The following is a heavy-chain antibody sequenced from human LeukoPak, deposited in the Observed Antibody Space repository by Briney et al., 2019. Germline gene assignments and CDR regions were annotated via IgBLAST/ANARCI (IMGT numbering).Heavy chain of an antibody. J-gene: IGHJ6*02. CDR3: ARFRPRYSGSYYYYYGMDV. CDR1: GGTFSSYA. V-gene: IGHV1-18*01. D-gene: IGHD1-26*01. Sequence: ASVKVSCKASGGTFSSYAISWVRQAPGQGLEWMGWISAYNGNTNYAQKLQGRVTMTTDTSTSTAYMELRSLRSDDTAVYYCARFRPRYSGSYYYYYGMDVWGQGTTVTVSS. CDR2: ISAYNGNT.